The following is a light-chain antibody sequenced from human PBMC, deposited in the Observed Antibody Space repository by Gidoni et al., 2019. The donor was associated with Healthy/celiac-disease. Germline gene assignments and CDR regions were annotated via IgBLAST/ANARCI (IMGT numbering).Light chain of an antibody. Sequence: EIELTQSPGTLSLCTGERDTLSCRASQSVSSSYVAWYQQKPGQAPRLLISGASSRATGIPDRFSGSGSGTDFTLTISRLEPEDFAVYYCQQYGSSPPRYSFGQGTKLEIK. CDR3: QQYGSSPPRYS. J-gene: IGKJ2*03. V-gene: IGKV3-20*01. CDR2: GAS. CDR1: QSVSSSY.